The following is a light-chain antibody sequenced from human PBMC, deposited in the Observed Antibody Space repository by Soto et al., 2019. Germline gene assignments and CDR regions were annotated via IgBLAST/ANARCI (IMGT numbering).Light chain of an antibody. CDR3: DSYTGATALPDA. CDR2: EVT. CDR1: SSDVGRYNH. V-gene: IGLV2-14*01. Sequence: QSALTQSASVSGSPGQSITISCTGTSSDVGRYNHVSWYQQHPGKAPKLIMYEVTNRPSGVSNRFSGSKSGNTASLTISELQAADEADYYCDSYTGATALPDAFGTGTKLTVL. J-gene: IGLJ1*01.